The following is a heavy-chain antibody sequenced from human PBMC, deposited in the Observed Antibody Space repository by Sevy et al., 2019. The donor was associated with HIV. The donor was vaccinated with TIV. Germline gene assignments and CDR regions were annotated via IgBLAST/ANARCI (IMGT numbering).Heavy chain of an antibody. CDR1: GYTFTGYY. D-gene: IGHD3-3*01. V-gene: IGHV1-2*02. J-gene: IGHJ6*02. CDR2: INPNSGGT. Sequence: ASVKVSCKASGYTFTGYYMHWVRQAPGQGLEWMGWINPNSGGTNYAQKFQGRVTMTRETSISTAYMELSRLRSDDTAVYYCARDHHYDFWSGYYTQGPYGMDVWGQGTTVTVSS. CDR3: ARDHHYDFWSGYYTQGPYGMDV.